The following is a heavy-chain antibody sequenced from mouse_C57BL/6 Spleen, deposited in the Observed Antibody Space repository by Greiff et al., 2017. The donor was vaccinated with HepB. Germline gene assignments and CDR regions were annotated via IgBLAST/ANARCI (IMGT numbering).Heavy chain of an antibody. D-gene: IGHD2-5*01. Sequence: QVQLQQPGAELVKPGASVKLSCKASGYTFTSYWMHWVKQRPGQGLEWIGMIHPNSGSTNYNEKFKIKATLTVDKSSSTAYMQLSSLTSEDSGVYYCAREDYSNWGFAYWGQGTLVTVSA. CDR3: AREDYSNWGFAY. V-gene: IGHV1-64*01. CDR1: GYTFTSYW. CDR2: IHPNSGST. J-gene: IGHJ3*01.